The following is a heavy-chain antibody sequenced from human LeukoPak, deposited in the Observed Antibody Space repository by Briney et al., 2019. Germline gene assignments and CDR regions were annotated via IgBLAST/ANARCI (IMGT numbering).Heavy chain of an antibody. J-gene: IGHJ4*02. V-gene: IGHV3-23*01. CDR3: AKSDYGDYNYFDY. D-gene: IGHD4-17*01. CDR2: ISGSGGST. Sequence: GGSLRLSCAASGFTFSSYAMSWVRQAPGKGLEWVSAISGSGGSTYYADSVKGRFTISRDNSKNTLYLQMSSLRAEDTAVYYCAKSDYGDYNYFDYWGQGTLVTVSS. CDR1: GFTFSSYA.